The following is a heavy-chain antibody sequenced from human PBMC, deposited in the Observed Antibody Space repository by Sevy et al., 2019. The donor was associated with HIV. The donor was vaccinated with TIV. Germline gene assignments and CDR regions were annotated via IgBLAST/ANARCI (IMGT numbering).Heavy chain of an antibody. CDR3: AREAKLGAPLGY. D-gene: IGHD3-16*01. CDR2: IYGSGST. V-gene: IGHV4-4*07. Sequence: SETLSLTCTVSGGSISLYYWSWIRQPAGKGLGWIGHIYGSGSTGYNPSLKSRVTMSVDTSQNQISLKLTSVTAADTAVYYCAREAKLGAPLGYWGQGTLVTVSS. CDR1: GGSISLYY. J-gene: IGHJ4*02.